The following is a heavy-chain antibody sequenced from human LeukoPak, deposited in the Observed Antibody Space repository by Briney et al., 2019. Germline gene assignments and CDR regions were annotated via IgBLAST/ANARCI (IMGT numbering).Heavy chain of an antibody. J-gene: IGHJ4*02. Sequence: SETLSLTCTVSGGSISSSNSHYDWIRQPPGKVLEWIGNIYSAGSTHYNPSLMSRVTMSVDTSKNQFSLRLTSVTAADTAVYYCASHPQDDGNYFQYWGQGALVTVSS. CDR2: IYSAGST. D-gene: IGHD1-1*01. CDR1: GGSISSSNSH. V-gene: IGHV4-39*01. CDR3: ASHPQDDGNYFQY.